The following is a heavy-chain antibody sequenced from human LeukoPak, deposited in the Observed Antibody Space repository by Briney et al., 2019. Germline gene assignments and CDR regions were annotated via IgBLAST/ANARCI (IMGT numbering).Heavy chain of an antibody. Sequence: SETLSLTCAVYGGSFSGYYWSWIRQPPGKGLEWIGEINHSGSTNYNPSLKSRVTRSVDTSKNQFSLKLSSVTAADTAVYYCARLLPLGYFDWLSQPYYYFDYWGQGTLVTVSS. D-gene: IGHD3-9*01. CDR3: ARLLPLGYFDWLSQPYYYFDY. J-gene: IGHJ4*02. V-gene: IGHV4-34*01. CDR2: INHSGST. CDR1: GGSFSGYY.